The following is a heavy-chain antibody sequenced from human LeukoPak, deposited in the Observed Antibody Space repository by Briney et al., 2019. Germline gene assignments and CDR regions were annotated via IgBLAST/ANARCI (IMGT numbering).Heavy chain of an antibody. V-gene: IGHV1-2*02. J-gene: IGHJ3*01. Sequence: ASVKVSCEASGYTFTANFIHWVRQAPGQGLEWMGLINPKSGATTSAQNFQGRVTLTTDTSIRTAFMELGSLGSDDTAVYYCARGRIEVPAFDVWGQGTMDTVSS. CDR3: ARGRIEVPAFDV. CDR2: INPKSGAT. CDR1: GYTFTANF. D-gene: IGHD2/OR15-2a*01.